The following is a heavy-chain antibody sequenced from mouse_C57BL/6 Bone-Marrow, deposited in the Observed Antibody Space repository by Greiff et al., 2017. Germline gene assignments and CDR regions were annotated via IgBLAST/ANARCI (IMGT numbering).Heavy chain of an antibody. D-gene: IGHD1-1*01. J-gene: IGHJ1*03. CDR3: AREGSTDWYFDV. CDR2: IDPSDSYT. CDR1: GYTFTSYW. Sequence: VQRVESGAELVKPGASVKLSCKASGYTFTSYWMQWVKQRPGQGLEWIGEIDPSDSYTNYNQKFKGKATLTVDTSSSTAYMQLSSLTSEDSAVYYCAREGSTDWYFDVWGTGTTVTVSS. V-gene: IGHV1-50*01.